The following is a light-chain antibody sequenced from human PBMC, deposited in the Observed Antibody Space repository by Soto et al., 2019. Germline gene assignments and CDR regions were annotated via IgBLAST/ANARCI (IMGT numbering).Light chain of an antibody. V-gene: IGLV2-14*01. CDR1: NSDVGGYNF. CDR3: SSYTSSSILDVV. Sequence: QSVLTQPASVSGSPGQSITISCTGTNSDVGGYNFVSWYQQHPGKAPKLMIYDVSNRPSGVSNRFSGSKSGNTASLTISGLQAEDEADYYCSSYTSSSILDVVFGGGTKVTVL. J-gene: IGLJ2*01. CDR2: DVS.